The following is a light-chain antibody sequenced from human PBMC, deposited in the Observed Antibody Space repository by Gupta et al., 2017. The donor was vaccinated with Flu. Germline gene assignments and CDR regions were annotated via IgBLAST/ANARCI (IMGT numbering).Light chain of an antibody. V-gene: IGKV3-20*01. J-gene: IGKJ1*01. CDR3: QQESSSPKT. Sequence: IVLTQSTGTLSLSPGERATLACRASQSVKNNYLAWYQQKPGQAPRLLIYGASNRATGIPDRFSGSGSGTDFTLTISRLEPEDFAVYYCQQESSSPKTFGQGTKVDI. CDR1: QSVKNNY. CDR2: GAS.